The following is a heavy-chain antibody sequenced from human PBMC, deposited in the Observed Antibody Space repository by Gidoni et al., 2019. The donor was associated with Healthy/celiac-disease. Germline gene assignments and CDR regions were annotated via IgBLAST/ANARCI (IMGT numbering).Heavy chain of an antibody. J-gene: IGHJ6*02. CDR2: IWYDGSNK. V-gene: IGHV3-33*01. Sequence: QVQLVESGGGVVQPGRSLRLSCAASGFTFSSYGMPWVRQAPGKGLEWVAVIWYDGSNKYYADSVKGRFTISRDNSKNTLYLQMNSLRAEDTAVYYCARDLERYCSSTSCYPYYYGMDVWGQGTTVTVSS. CDR1: GFTFSSYG. D-gene: IGHD2-2*01. CDR3: ARDLERYCSSTSCYPYYYGMDV.